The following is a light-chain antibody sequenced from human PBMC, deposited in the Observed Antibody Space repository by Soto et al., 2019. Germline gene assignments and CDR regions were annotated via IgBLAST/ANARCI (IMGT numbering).Light chain of an antibody. Sequence: EIFLTHSPGTFSLSPGETSAVSCRASQTVGTNFLAWYQQKPGQAPRLLMFGTCNRATDIPARFGGSGSRTDFTLTISRLEHEAVEVYSCKHHSRTITWTLRQGKKVDIK. J-gene: IGKJ1*01. CDR2: GTC. V-gene: IGKV3-20*01. CDR3: KHHSRTITWT. CDR1: QTVGTNF.